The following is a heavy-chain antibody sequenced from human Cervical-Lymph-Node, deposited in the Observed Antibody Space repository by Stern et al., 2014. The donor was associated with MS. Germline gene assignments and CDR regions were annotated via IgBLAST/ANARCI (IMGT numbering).Heavy chain of an antibody. V-gene: IGHV3-9*01. D-gene: IGHD3-22*01. CDR3: TKEFTSDSSGYFSGAFGV. Sequence: EVQLVESGGGLVQPGRSLRLSCAASGFTFDDYAMHWVRQTPGKGLEGVSGTTWNGGSIYYAESVKGRFTISRDNAKNTLYLQMNSLRAEDTALYYCTKEFTSDSSGYFSGAFGVWGQGTMVTVSS. CDR1: GFTFDDYA. CDR2: TTWNGGSI. J-gene: IGHJ3*01.